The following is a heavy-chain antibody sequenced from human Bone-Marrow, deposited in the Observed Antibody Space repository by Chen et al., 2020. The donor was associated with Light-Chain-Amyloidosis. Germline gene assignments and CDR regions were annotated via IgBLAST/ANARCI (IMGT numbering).Heavy chain of an antibody. J-gene: IGHJ4*02. Sequence: EVQLVQSGAEVKKPGATVKISCKVSGYTFTDYYMHWVQQAPGKGLEWMGLVDPEDGETIYAEKFQGRVTITADTSTDTAYLALSSLRSEASAVYYCATTARQPYYYDSSGYPPSDYWGQGTLVTVSS. D-gene: IGHD3-22*01. CDR3: ATTARQPYYYDSSGYPPSDY. V-gene: IGHV1-69-2*01. CDR2: VDPEDGET. CDR1: GYTFTDYY.